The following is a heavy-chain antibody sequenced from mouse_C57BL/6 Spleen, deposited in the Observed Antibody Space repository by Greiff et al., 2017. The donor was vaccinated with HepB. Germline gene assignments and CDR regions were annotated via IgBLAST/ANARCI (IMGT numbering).Heavy chain of an antibody. CDR2: IRNKANNHAT. CDR3: TRGYGSSYWYFDV. CDR1: GFTFSDAW. D-gene: IGHD1-1*01. Sequence: EVKLVESGGGLVQPGGSMKLSCAASGFTFSDAWMDWVRQSPEKGLEWVAEIRNKANNHATYYAESVKGRFTISRDDSKRSVYLQMNSLRAEDTGIYYCTRGYGSSYWYFDVWGTGTTVTVSS. V-gene: IGHV6-6*01. J-gene: IGHJ1*03.